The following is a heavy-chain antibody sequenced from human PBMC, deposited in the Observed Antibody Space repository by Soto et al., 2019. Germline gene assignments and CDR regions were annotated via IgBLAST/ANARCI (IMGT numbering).Heavy chain of an antibody. CDR1: GYTFTYRY. CDR3: AIRAAAASADAFDI. Sequence: QMQLVQSGAEVKKTGSSVKVSCKASGYTFTYRYLHWVRQAPGQALEWMGWITPFNGNTNYAQKFQDRVTITRDRSMSTAYMELSSLRSEDTAMYCCAIRAAAASADAFDIWGQGTMVTVSS. CDR2: ITPFNGNT. V-gene: IGHV1-45*02. D-gene: IGHD6-13*01. J-gene: IGHJ3*02.